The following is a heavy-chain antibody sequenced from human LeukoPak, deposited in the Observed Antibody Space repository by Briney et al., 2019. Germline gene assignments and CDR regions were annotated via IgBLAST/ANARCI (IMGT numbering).Heavy chain of an antibody. CDR1: GFTFSSYG. Sequence: GRSLRLSCAASGFTFSSYGMHWVRQAPGKGLEWVAVMWYDGSNKYYADSVKGRFTISRDNSKNTLYLQMNSLRAEDTAVYYCAREGITSYDYGDYGWFDPWGQGTLVTVSS. CDR2: MWYDGSNK. J-gene: IGHJ5*02. V-gene: IGHV3-33*01. D-gene: IGHD4-17*01. CDR3: AREGITSYDYGDYGWFDP.